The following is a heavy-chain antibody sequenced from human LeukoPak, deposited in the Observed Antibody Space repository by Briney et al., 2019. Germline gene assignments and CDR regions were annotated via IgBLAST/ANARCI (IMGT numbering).Heavy chain of an antibody. CDR2: ISGSGGST. CDR3: AKITMIVVVPGFDY. D-gene: IGHD3-22*01. CDR1: GFSGRTHW. V-gene: IGHV3-23*01. Sequence: GESLRLSCTASGFSGRTHWMSWVRQAPGKGLEWVSAISGSGGSTYYADSVKGRFTISRDNSKNTLYLQMNSLRAEDTAVYYCAKITMIVVVPGFDYWGQGTLVTVSS. J-gene: IGHJ4*02.